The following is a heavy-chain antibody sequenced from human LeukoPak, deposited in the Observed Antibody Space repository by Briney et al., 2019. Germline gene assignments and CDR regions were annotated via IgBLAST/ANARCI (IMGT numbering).Heavy chain of an antibody. Sequence: SVKVSCKASGGTFSSYAISWVRQAPGQGLEWMGGIIPIFGTANYAQKLQGRVTITTDESTSTAYMELSSLRSEDTAVYYCARVLTAMAHRPFDYWGQGTLVTVSS. CDR3: ARVLTAMAHRPFDY. J-gene: IGHJ4*02. V-gene: IGHV1-69*05. D-gene: IGHD2-21*02. CDR1: GGTFSSYA. CDR2: IIPIFGTA.